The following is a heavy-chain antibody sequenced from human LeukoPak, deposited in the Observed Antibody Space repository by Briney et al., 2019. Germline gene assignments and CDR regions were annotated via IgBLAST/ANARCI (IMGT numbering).Heavy chain of an antibody. Sequence: PGRSLRLSCAASGFTFSSYGMRWVRQAPGKGLEWVAVISYDGSNKYYADSVKGRFTISRGNSKNTLYLQMNSLRAEDTAVYYCAKGGSSSSYYFDYWGQGTLVTVSS. CDR1: GFTFSSYG. CDR3: AKGGSSSSYYFDY. D-gene: IGHD6-6*01. CDR2: ISYDGSNK. J-gene: IGHJ4*02. V-gene: IGHV3-30*18.